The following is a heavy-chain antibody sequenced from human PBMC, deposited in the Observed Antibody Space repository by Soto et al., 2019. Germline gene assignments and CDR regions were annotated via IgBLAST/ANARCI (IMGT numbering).Heavy chain of an antibody. CDR3: AKDGGGQWLVKGTGHDY. Sequence: QVQLVESGGGVVQPGRSLRLSCAASGFTFSSYGMHWVCQAPGKGLEWVAVISYDGSNKYYADSVKGRFTISRDNSKNTLYLQMNSLRAEDTAVYYCAKDGGGQWLVKGTGHDYWGQGTLVTVSS. V-gene: IGHV3-30*18. CDR1: GFTFSSYG. J-gene: IGHJ4*02. D-gene: IGHD6-19*01. CDR2: ISYDGSNK.